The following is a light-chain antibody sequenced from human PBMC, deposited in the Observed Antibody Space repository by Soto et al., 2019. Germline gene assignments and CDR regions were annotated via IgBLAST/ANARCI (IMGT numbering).Light chain of an antibody. CDR2: AAS. CDR1: QSISSY. Sequence: DIQMTQSPSSLSASVGDRVTITCRASQSISSYLNWYQQKPGKAPKLLIYAASSLQSGVPSRFSGSGSGTEFTLTINSLQSEDSAVYYCQQYHTWPVTFGGGTKVEI. J-gene: IGKJ4*01. CDR3: QQYHTWPVT. V-gene: IGKV1-39*01.